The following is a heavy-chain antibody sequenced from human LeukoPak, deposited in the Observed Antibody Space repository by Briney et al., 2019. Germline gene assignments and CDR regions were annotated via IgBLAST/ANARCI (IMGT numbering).Heavy chain of an antibody. V-gene: IGHV1-18*01. Sequence: ASVKVSCKASGYTFTSYGISWVRQAPGQGLEWMGWISAYNGNPNYAQKLQGRVTMTTDTSTSTAYMELRSLRSDDTAVYYCARVKRSGYYQVGLDYWGQGTLVTVSS. CDR1: GYTFTSYG. CDR2: ISAYNGNP. J-gene: IGHJ4*02. CDR3: ARVKRSGYYQVGLDY. D-gene: IGHD3-3*01.